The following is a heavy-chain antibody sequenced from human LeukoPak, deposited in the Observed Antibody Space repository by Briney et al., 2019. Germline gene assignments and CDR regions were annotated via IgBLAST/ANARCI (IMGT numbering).Heavy chain of an antibody. CDR3: ARWRYGYVIDY. J-gene: IGHJ4*02. D-gene: IGHD5-18*01. V-gene: IGHV1-8*01. Sequence: GASVKVSCKASGYSFTSYDVNWVRQATGQGLEWMGWVNPNSGNTGYAQKFQGRVTMTRNTSISTAYMELSSLRSEDTAVYYCARWRYGYVIDYWGQGTLVTVSS. CDR1: GYSFTSYD. CDR2: VNPNSGNT.